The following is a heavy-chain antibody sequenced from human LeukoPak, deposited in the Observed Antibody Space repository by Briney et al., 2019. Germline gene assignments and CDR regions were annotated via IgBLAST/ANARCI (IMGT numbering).Heavy chain of an antibody. Sequence: PSETLSLTCAVYGGSFSGYYWSWIRQPPGKGLEWIGEINHSGSTNYNPSLKSRVTISVDTSKNQFSLKLSSVTAADTAVYYCARENGGYDFWSGYYYYYYMDVWGKGTTVTVSS. CDR1: GGSFSGYY. J-gene: IGHJ6*03. CDR3: ARENGGYDFWSGYYYYYYMDV. D-gene: IGHD3-3*01. CDR2: INHSGST. V-gene: IGHV4-34*01.